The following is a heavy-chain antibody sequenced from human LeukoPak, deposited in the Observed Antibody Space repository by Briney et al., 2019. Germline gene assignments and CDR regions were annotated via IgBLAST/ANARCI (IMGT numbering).Heavy chain of an antibody. CDR1: GGSISSYY. Sequence: SETLSLTCTVSGGSISSYYWNWIRQPPGKGLEWIGYGGSTNYNPSLKSRVTISVDTSKNQFSLKLSSLTAADTAVYYCARGYSLYSSGRDVAFDIWGQGTMGTVSS. CDR3: ARGYSLYSSGRDVAFDI. D-gene: IGHD6-19*01. V-gene: IGHV4-59*01. CDR2: GGST. J-gene: IGHJ3*02.